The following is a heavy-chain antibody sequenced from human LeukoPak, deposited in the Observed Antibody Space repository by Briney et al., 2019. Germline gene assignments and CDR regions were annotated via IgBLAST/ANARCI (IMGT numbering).Heavy chain of an antibody. J-gene: IGHJ5*02. CDR1: GFTFSAYS. V-gene: IGHV3-48*01. CDR2: ISTTTSPI. Sequence: GGSLRLSCAASGFTFSAYSMDWVRQAPGKGLEWVSYISTTTSPIYYADSVKGRFTISRDNAKNSLYLQMNNLRAEDTAIYYCAKEAVAGTNWFDPWGQGTLVTVSS. D-gene: IGHD6-19*01. CDR3: AKEAVAGTNWFDP.